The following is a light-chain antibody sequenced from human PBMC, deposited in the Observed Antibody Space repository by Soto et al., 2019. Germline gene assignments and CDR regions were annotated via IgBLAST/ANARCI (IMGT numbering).Light chain of an antibody. CDR3: QQYLDWPRT. CDR2: GAS. V-gene: IGKV3-20*01. J-gene: IGKJ1*01. Sequence: EIVLTQSPGTLSLSPGERATLSCRASQSVSSSYLAWYQQKPGQAPRLLIYGASNRATGVPDRFSGSGSGTVFTLTISSLQSDDFAVYYCQQYLDWPRTFGQGTKVDI. CDR1: QSVSSSY.